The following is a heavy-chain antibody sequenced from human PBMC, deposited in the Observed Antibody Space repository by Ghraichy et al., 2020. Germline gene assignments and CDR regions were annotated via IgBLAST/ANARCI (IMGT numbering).Heavy chain of an antibody. CDR1: GFTFSSYS. CDR2: ISSSSSYI. V-gene: IGHV3-21*01. J-gene: IGHJ6*02. Sequence: LSLTCAASGFTFSSYSMNWVRQAPGKGLEWVSSISSSSSYIYYADSVKGRFTISRDNAKNSLYLQMNSLRAEDTAVYYCARDQMSKTLYGMDVWGQGTTVTVSS. CDR3: ARDQMSKTLYGMDV. D-gene: IGHD5-24*01.